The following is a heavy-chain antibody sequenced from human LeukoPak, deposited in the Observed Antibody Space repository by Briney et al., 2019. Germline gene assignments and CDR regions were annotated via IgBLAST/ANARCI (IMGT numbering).Heavy chain of an antibody. CDR2: ISWNSGSI. CDR3: AKGVRIQLWSGDFDY. CDR1: GFTFDDYA. J-gene: IGHJ4*02. D-gene: IGHD5-18*01. Sequence: PGGSLRLSCAASGFTFDDYAMHWVRQAPGKGLEWVSGISWNSGSIGYADSVKGRFTISRDNAKNSLYLQMNSLRAEDTALYYCAKGVRIQLWSGDFDYWGQGTLVTVSS. V-gene: IGHV3-9*01.